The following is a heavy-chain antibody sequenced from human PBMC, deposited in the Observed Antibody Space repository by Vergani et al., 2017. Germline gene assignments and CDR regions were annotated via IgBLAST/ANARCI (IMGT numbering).Heavy chain of an antibody. V-gene: IGHV1-46*01. J-gene: IGHJ5*02. CDR3: ARGQKESTRYHLFDP. D-gene: IGHD2-2*01. CDR2: INPSGGST. CDR1: GYTFTSYY. Sequence: QVQLVQSGAEVKKPGASVKVSCKASGYTFTSYYMHWVRPAPGQGLEWMGIINPSGGSTSYAQKFQGTVTMTRDTSTSTVYMELSSLRSEDTAVYYCARGQKESTRYHLFDPWGQGTLVTVSS.